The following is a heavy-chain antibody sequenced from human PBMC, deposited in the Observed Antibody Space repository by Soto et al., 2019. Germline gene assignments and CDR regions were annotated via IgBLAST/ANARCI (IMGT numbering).Heavy chain of an antibody. Sequence: SETLSLTCTVFGDSISSGGYYWSWIRQHAGTGLEWIGYIYYSGSTYYNSSLKRRVTISLDTSKNRFSLSPSSVTAADTAVYYCVTGNAWWVRFCYWGQGTLVTVSS. CDR2: IYYSGST. J-gene: IGHJ4*02. CDR3: VTGNAWWVRFCY. CDR1: GDSISSGGYY. D-gene: IGHD2-15*01. V-gene: IGHV4-31*03.